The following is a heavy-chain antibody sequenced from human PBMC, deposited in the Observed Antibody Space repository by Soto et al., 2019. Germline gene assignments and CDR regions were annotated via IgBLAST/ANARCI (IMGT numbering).Heavy chain of an antibody. V-gene: IGHV3-30*18. Sequence: PGGSLRLSCAASGFSFSRYGIHWVRQAPGKGLEWVAVISKDGGDKEYAESVKGRCTISRENSKSTVYLQMNSLRVEDTDVYYCAKDGYKYKYYPDYWGQGTLVTVSS. D-gene: IGHD5-18*01. CDR1: GFSFSRYG. CDR3: AKDGYKYKYYPDY. J-gene: IGHJ4*02. CDR2: ISKDGGDK.